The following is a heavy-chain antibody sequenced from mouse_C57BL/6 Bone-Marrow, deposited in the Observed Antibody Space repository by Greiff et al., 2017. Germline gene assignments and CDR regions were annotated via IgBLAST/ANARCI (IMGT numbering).Heavy chain of an antibody. CDR1: GYTFTDYN. J-gene: IGHJ1*03. CDR2: INPNNGGT. CDR3: ARKPEWYFDV. Sequence: EVQLKESGPELVKPGASVKIPCKASGYTFTDYNMDWVKQSHGKSLEWIGDINPNNGGTIYNQKFKGKATLTVDKSSSTAYMELRSLTSEDTAVYYCARKPEWYFDVWGTGTTVTVSS. D-gene: IGHD6-1*01. V-gene: IGHV1-18*01.